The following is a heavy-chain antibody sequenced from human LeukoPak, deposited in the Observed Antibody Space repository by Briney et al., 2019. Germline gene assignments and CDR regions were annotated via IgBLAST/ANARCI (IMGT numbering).Heavy chain of an antibody. V-gene: IGHV3-33*03. D-gene: IGHD4-23*01. J-gene: IGHJ3*02. CDR3: VRWADSRASDI. CDR1: GFTFSSHG. CDR2: IWYDGSNK. Sequence: GRSLRLSCAASGFTFSSHGMHWVRQAPGKGLEWVAVIWYDGSNKYYTDSVKGRFTISRDNSKNTLYLQMNSLRGEGTAVYYCVRWADSRASDIWGQGTMVTVSS.